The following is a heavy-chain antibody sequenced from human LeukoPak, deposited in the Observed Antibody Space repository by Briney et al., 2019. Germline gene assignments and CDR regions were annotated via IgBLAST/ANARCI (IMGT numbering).Heavy chain of an antibody. Sequence: GGSLRLSCAASGFTFSDYYMSWIRQAPGKGLEWVSYISSSGSTIYYADSVKGRFTISRDNAKNSLYLQMNSLRAEDTAVYYCARVPPTGRFYYYYMDVWGKGTTVTVSS. CDR3: ARVPPTGRFYYYYMDV. D-gene: IGHD1-1*01. CDR2: ISSSGSTI. V-gene: IGHV3-11*01. J-gene: IGHJ6*03. CDR1: GFTFSDYY.